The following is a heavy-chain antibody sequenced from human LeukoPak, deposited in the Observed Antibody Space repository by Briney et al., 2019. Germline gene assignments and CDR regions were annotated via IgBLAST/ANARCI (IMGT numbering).Heavy chain of an antibody. V-gene: IGHV1-2*02. J-gene: IGHJ4*02. Sequence: ASVKVSCKTSGYTFTDYDITWVRQAPGQGLEWMGWINPNSGGTNYAQKFQGRVTMTRDTSISTAYMELSRLRSDDTAVYYCARVTYYYDSSVGYWGQGTLVTVSS. CDR2: INPNSGGT. CDR3: ARVTYYYDSSVGY. D-gene: IGHD3-22*01. CDR1: GYTFTDYD.